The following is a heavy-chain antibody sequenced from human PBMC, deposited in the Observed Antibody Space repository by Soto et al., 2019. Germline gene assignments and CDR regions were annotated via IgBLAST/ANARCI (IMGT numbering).Heavy chain of an antibody. CDR3: ARVLGIAVAGTVDY. CDR1: AYTFTSYV. J-gene: IGHJ4*02. CDR2: ISAYNGNT. Sequence: GASVKVSSRTSAYTFTSYVISGVRQAPGQGLEWMGWISAYNGNTNYAQKLQGRVTMTTDTSTSTAYMELRSLRSDDTAVYYCARVLGIAVAGTVDYWGQGTLVTVSS. D-gene: IGHD6-19*01. V-gene: IGHV1-18*01.